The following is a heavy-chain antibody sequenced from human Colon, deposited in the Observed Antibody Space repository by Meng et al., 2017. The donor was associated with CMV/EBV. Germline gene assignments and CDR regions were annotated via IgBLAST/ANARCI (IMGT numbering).Heavy chain of an antibody. V-gene: IGHV3-30*04. D-gene: IGHD6-13*01. Sequence: SEYGMHWVGQTQGKELEWVAVISYDGNNKYYANSVKSRFTISRDNSKNTLYLQINSLRAEDTAVFYCVQGVGGRVPQLVREGAFDVWGQGTMVTVSS. CDR3: VQGVGGRVPQLVREGAFDV. CDR1: SEYG. J-gene: IGHJ3*01. CDR2: ISYDGNNK.